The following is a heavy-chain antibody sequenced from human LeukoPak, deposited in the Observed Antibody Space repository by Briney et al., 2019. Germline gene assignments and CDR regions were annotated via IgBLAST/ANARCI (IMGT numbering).Heavy chain of an antibody. Sequence: GGSLRLSCVASGLPLGDFAMHWVRQAPGQGLEWVSLISGDGVSTFFTDSVKGRFSISRDNSKNSLFLKMSSLRTEDTAMYYCARESGKFDYWGQGTLVAVSS. V-gene: IGHV3-43*02. CDR3: ARESGKFDY. J-gene: IGHJ4*02. CDR1: GLPLGDFA. CDR2: ISGDGVST.